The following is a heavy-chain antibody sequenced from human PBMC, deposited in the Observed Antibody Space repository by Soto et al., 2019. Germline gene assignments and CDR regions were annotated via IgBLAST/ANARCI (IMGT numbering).Heavy chain of an antibody. J-gene: IGHJ4*02. V-gene: IGHV1-69*13. Sequence: ASVKVSCKASGGTFSSYAISWVRQAPGQGLEWVGGIIPRFGTANYAQKFQGRVTITADESTSTAYMELSSLRSEDTAMYYCAKVKYDSSGYYRNFDYWGQGTLVTVSS. CDR3: AKVKYDSSGYYRNFDY. CDR1: GGTFSSYA. D-gene: IGHD3-22*01. CDR2: IIPRFGTA.